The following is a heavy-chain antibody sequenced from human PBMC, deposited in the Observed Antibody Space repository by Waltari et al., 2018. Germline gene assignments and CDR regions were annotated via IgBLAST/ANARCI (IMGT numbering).Heavy chain of an antibody. CDR3: ARDARLINFDY. CDR1: GYTFSPYS. J-gene: IGHJ4*02. D-gene: IGHD3-16*01. CDR2: ISTYAGNP. V-gene: IGHV7-4-1*01. Sequence: QEQLVQSGSELKNPGASVKISCRTSGYTFSPYSINWLRQAPGQGLEWMGYISTYAGNPTYAQGFTGRFVFSLDTSVSTAYLQIDGLRAEDTGLYYCARDARLINFDYWGQGTLVTVSS.